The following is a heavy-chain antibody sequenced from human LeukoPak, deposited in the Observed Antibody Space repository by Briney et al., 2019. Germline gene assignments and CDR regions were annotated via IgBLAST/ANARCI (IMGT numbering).Heavy chain of an antibody. V-gene: IGHV3-30*02. CDR3: AKDYPIYCSSTSCASFDY. CDR1: GFTFSSYG. CDR2: IRYDGSNK. Sequence: GGSLRLSCAASGFTFSSYGMHWVRQAPGKGLEWVAFIRYDGSNKYCADSVKGRFTISRDNSKNTLYPQMNSLRAEDTAVYYCAKDYPIYCSSTSCASFDYWGQGTLVTVSS. D-gene: IGHD2-2*01. J-gene: IGHJ4*02.